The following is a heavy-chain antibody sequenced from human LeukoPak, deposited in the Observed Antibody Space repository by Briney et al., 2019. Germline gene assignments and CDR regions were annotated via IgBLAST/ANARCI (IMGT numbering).Heavy chain of an antibody. V-gene: IGHV4-59*01. D-gene: IGHD5-24*01. Sequence: SETLSLTCTVSGGSISSYYWSWIRQPPGKGLEWIGVICDNGNTDYNPSLKSRVTISVDTSKSQFSLKLSSLAAADTAVYYCATGRDPYKTGHWGQGTLVTVSS. CDR3: ATGRDPYKTGH. J-gene: IGHJ4*02. CDR1: GGSISSYY. CDR2: ICDNGNT.